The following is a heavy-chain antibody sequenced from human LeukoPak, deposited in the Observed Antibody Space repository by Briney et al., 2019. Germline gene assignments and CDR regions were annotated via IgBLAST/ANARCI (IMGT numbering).Heavy chain of an antibody. Sequence: PRGSLRLSCAASGFSFSDHYMDWVRQAPGKGLEWVGRSRNKANSYTTEYAASVKGRFTISRDDSQNSLYLQMSSLKTEDTAVYYRASARPDSSGYYYFDFWGQGTLVTVSS. J-gene: IGHJ4*02. V-gene: IGHV3-72*01. CDR3: ASARPDSSGYYYFDF. CDR1: GFSFSDHY. D-gene: IGHD6-19*01. CDR2: SRNKANSYTT.